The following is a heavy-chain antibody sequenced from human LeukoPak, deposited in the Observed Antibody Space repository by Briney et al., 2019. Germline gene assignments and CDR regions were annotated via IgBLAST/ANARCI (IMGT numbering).Heavy chain of an antibody. CDR2: IWYDGSNK. D-gene: IGHD2-2*01. J-gene: IGHJ6*02. Sequence: GGSLRLSCAASGFTFSSYGMHWVRQAPGKGLEWVAVIWYDGSNKYYADSMKGRFTISRDNSKNTLYLQMNSLRAEDTAVYYCARLNEPAAPIPYYYCCGMDVWGQGTTVTVSS. V-gene: IGHV3-33*01. CDR1: GFTFSSYG. CDR3: ARLNEPAAPIPYYYCCGMDV.